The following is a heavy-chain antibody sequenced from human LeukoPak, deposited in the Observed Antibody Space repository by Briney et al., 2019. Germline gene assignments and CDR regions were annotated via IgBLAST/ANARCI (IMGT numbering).Heavy chain of an antibody. CDR1: GFTFISFG. CDR3: ACPRQQLAWYFDY. Sequence: GSLRLSSAASGFTFISFGMHWVRQAPGKGLEWVAGIWYDGINKYYADSVKGRFTISRDNSKNMLYLQMDSLGAGDTAVYYCACPRQQLAWYFDYWGQGTLVTVSS. J-gene: IGHJ4*02. CDR2: IWYDGINK. V-gene: IGHV3-33*01. D-gene: IGHD6-13*01.